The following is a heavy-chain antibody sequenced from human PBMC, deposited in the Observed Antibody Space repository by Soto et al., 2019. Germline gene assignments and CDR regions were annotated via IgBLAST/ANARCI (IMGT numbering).Heavy chain of an antibody. D-gene: IGHD3-10*01. V-gene: IGHV4-34*01. J-gene: IGHJ6*02. Sequence: PSETLSLTCAVYGGSFSGYYWSWIRQPPGKGLEWIGEINHSGSTNYNPSLKSRVTISVDTSKNQFSLKLSSVTAADTAVYYCARGYGSGSYYLLTHYYYYGMDVWGQGTTVTVSS. CDR1: GGSFSGYY. CDR3: ARGYGSGSYYLLTHYYYYGMDV. CDR2: INHSGST.